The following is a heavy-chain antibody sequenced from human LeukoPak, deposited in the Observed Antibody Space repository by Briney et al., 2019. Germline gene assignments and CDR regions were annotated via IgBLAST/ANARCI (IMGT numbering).Heavy chain of an antibody. D-gene: IGHD3-10*01. Sequence: PSETLSLTCTVSGGSISSSSYYWGWIRQPPGKGLEWIGSIYYSGSTYYNPSLKSRVTISVDTSKNQFSLKLSSVTAADTAVYYCARVAVVRGVIDWFDPWGQGTLVTVSS. CDR1: GGSISSSSYY. CDR3: ARVAVVRGVIDWFDP. J-gene: IGHJ5*02. CDR2: IYYSGST. V-gene: IGHV4-39*07.